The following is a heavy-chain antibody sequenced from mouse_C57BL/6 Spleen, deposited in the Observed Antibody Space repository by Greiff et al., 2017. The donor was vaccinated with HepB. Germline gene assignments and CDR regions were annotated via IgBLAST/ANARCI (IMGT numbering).Heavy chain of an antibody. J-gene: IGHJ4*01. Sequence: EVQVVESGPGLVKPSQSLSLTCSVTGYSITSGYYWNWIRQFPGNKLEWMGYISYDGSNNYNPSLKNRISITRDTSKNQFFLKLNSVTTEDTATYYCARDVSYAMDYWGQGTSVTVSS. V-gene: IGHV3-6*01. CDR3: ARDVSYAMDY. CDR2: ISYDGSN. CDR1: GYSITSGYY.